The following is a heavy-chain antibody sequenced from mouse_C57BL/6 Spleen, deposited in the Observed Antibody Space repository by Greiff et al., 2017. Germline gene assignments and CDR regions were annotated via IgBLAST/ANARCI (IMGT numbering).Heavy chain of an antibody. J-gene: IGHJ2*01. CDR2: IHPNSGGT. Sequence: VQLQQSGAELVKPGASVKLSCKASGYTFTSYWMHWVKQRPGQGLEWIGMIHPNSGGTNYNEKFKSKATLTVDKSSSTAYMQLSSLTSEDAAVYYCARGSGTEDYWGQGTTLTVSS. CDR1: GYTFTSYW. CDR3: ARGSGTEDY. D-gene: IGHD4-1*01. V-gene: IGHV1-64*01.